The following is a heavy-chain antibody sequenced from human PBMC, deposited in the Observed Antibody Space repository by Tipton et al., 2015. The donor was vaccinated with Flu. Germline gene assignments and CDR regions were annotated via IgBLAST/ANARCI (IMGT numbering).Heavy chain of an antibody. J-gene: IGHJ4*02. CDR2: IYYSGST. CDR3: ARDIAAGRRRGGFDY. CDR1: GGSISNYY. V-gene: IGHV4-59*01. D-gene: IGHD6-13*01. Sequence: TLSLTCTVSGGSISNYYWSWIRQPPGKGLEWIGYIYYSGSTNYNPSLKSRVTISVDTSKNQFSLKLSSVTAADTAVYYCARDIAAGRRRGGFDYWGQGTLVTVSS.